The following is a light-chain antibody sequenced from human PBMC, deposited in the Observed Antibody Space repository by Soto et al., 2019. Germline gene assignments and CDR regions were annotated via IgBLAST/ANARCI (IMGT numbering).Light chain of an antibody. CDR2: EVS. Sequence: QSVPTQPPSASGSPGQSVTISCTGTSSDVGAYKYVSWYQQYPGKAPKLMIYEVSKRPSGVPDRFSGSKSGNTASLTVSGLQAEDEADYYCTSYVGSNIWVFGGGTKVTVL. CDR1: SSDVGAYKY. CDR3: TSYVGSNIWV. J-gene: IGLJ3*02. V-gene: IGLV2-8*01.